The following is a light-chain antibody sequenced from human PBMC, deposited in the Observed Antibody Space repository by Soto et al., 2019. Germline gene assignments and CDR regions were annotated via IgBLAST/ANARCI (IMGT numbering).Light chain of an antibody. CDR3: QQRSNWPPSLT. Sequence: EIVLTQSPGTLSLSPGEGATLSCRASQSVGKNYLAWYQHKSGQAPRLLIHGASNRATGIPARFSGSGSGTDFTLTISRLEPEDFVAYYCQQRSNWPPSLTFGGGTKVEIK. J-gene: IGKJ4*01. CDR1: QSVGKNY. V-gene: IGKV3D-20*02. CDR2: GAS.